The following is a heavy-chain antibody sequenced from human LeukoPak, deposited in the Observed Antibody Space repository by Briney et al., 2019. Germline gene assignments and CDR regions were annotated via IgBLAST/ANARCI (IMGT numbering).Heavy chain of an antibody. J-gene: IGHJ5*01. CDR1: GDSISNFY. Sequence: SETLSLTCSVSGDSISNFYWNWIRQPPGKRLEWIGNIHYSGNSNYNPSLQSRVTISIDTSRKQLFLKLSSVTAAGTAVYYCALAPNSNWFDFWGQGALVTVSS. CDR2: IHYSGNS. CDR3: ALAPNSNWFDF. V-gene: IGHV4-59*08. D-gene: IGHD2-8*01.